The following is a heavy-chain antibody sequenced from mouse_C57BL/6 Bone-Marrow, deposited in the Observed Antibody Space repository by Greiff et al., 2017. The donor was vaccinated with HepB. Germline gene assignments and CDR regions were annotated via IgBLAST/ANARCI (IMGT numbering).Heavy chain of an antibody. CDR2: IDPSDSYT. CDR3: ARGYGPPFAY. D-gene: IGHD1-1*01. Sequence: VQLQQPGAELVKPGASVKLSCKASGYTFTSYWMQWVKQRPGQGLEWIGEIDPSDSYTNYNQKFKGKATLTVDTSSSTAYMQLSSLTSEDSAVYYCARGYGPPFAYWGQGTLVTVSA. J-gene: IGHJ3*01. V-gene: IGHV1-50*01. CDR1: GYTFTSYW.